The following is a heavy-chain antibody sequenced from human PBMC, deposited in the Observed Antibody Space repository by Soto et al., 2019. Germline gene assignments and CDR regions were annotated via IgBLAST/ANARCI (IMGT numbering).Heavy chain of an antibody. CDR1: GGSFSGYY. D-gene: IGHD4-17*01. CDR2: INHSGST. V-gene: IGHV4-34*01. J-gene: IGHJ3*02. CDR3: AIQPEVGYGDYDLTHAFAI. Sequence: PSETLSLTCAVYGGSFSGYYWSWIRQPPGKGLEWIGEINHSGSTNYNPSLKSRVTISVDTSKNQFSLKLSSVTAADTAVYYCAIQPEVGYGDYDLTHAFAIWGQGTMVTVSS.